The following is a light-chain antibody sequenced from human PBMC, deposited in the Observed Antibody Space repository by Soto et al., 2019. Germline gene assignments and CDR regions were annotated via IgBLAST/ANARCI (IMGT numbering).Light chain of an antibody. J-gene: IGKJ3*01. CDR2: AAS. Sequence: DIQMTQSPSSLSASVGDRVTITCRASQSISSYLNWYQQKPGKAPKLLIYAASSLQSGVPSRFSGSGSGTDFTLTISSLQPEDFATYYCQHSYSTPGTFGPGTKVDI. CDR3: QHSYSTPGT. V-gene: IGKV1-39*01. CDR1: QSISSY.